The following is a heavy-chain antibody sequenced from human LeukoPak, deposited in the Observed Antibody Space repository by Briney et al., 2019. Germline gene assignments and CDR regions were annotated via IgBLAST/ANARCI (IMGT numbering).Heavy chain of an antibody. CDR3: AARNGDCYSCGMDV. Sequence: SETLSLTCTVSGGSISSYYWSWIRQPPGKGLEWIGEINHSGSTNYNPSLKSRVTISVDTSKNQFSLKLSSVTAADTAVYYCAARNGDCYSCGMDVWGQGTTVTVSS. V-gene: IGHV4-34*01. J-gene: IGHJ6*02. CDR1: GGSISSYY. D-gene: IGHD2-8*01. CDR2: INHSGST.